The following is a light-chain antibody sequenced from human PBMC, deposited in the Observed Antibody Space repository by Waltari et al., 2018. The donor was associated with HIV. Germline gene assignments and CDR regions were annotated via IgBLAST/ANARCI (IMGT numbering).Light chain of an antibody. Sequence: LTQPRSVSGSPGQSVTIPCTGTSSDVGSYDYVSWYQQHPGKAPKLMIYDVSKRPSGVPGRFSGSKSGNTASLTISGLQAEDEADYYCCSYAGRYIPVVFGGGTKLTVL. J-gene: IGLJ2*01. V-gene: IGLV2-11*01. CDR1: SSDVGSYDY. CDR2: DVS. CDR3: CSYAGRYIPVV.